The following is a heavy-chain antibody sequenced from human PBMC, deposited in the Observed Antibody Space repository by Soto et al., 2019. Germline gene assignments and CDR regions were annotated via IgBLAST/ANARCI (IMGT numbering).Heavy chain of an antibody. CDR3: ARGEQLGPLYYYYYYYMDV. CDR1: GFTFSSYW. CDR2: INSDGSST. Sequence: EVQLVESGGGLVQPGGSLRLSCAASGFTFSSYWMHWVRQAPGKGLVWVSRINSDGSSTSYADSVKGRFTISRDNAKNTLYLQMNSLRAEDTAVYYCARGEQLGPLYYYYYYYMDVWGKGTTVTVSS. J-gene: IGHJ6*03. D-gene: IGHD6-6*01. V-gene: IGHV3-74*01.